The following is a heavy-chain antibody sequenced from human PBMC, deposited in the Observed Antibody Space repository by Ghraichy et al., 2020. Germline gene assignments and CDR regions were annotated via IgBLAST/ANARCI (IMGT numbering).Heavy chain of an antibody. Sequence: ESLNISCTVSGGSISSYYWSWIRQPPGKGLEWIGYIYYSGSTNYNPSLKSRVTISVDTSKNQFSLKLSSVTAADTAVYYCASRLYGSSSFYAFDIWGQGTMVTVSS. D-gene: IGHD6-6*01. J-gene: IGHJ3*02. V-gene: IGHV4-59*01. CDR1: GGSISSYY. CDR2: IYYSGST. CDR3: ASRLYGSSSFYAFDI.